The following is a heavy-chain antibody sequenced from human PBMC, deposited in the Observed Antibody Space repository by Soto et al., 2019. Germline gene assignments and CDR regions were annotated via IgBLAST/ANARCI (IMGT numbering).Heavy chain of an antibody. CDR1: GYTFTSYA. J-gene: IGHJ6*02. D-gene: IGHD6-6*01. Sequence: GASVKVSCKASGYTFTSYAMHWVRQAPGQRLEWMGWINAGNGNTKYSQKFQGRVTITRDTSASTAYMELSSLRSEDTAVYYCARRGGTRPYLYYYYYYGMGVWGQGTTVTVSS. CDR2: INAGNGNT. V-gene: IGHV1-3*01. CDR3: ARRGGTRPYLYYYYYYGMGV.